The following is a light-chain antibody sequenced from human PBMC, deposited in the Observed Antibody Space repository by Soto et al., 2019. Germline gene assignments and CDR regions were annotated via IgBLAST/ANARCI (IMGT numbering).Light chain of an antibody. CDR2: EVS. V-gene: IGLV2-14*01. Sequence: QSVLTQPASVSGSPGQSITISCTGTNSDVGAYNYVSWYQHHPGKAPKLIIYEVSNRPSGVSNRFSGSKSGNTASLTISGLQAGDEADYYCSSYTTSGTLVFGGETKLT. CDR3: SSYTTSGTLV. J-gene: IGLJ2*01. CDR1: NSDVGAYNY.